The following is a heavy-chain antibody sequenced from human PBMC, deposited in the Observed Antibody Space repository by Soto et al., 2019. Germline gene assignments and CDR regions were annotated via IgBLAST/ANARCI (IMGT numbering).Heavy chain of an antibody. CDR3: ARGGALAARYFGY. J-gene: IGHJ4*02. CDR1: GGTFSSYA. CDR2: IIPIFGTA. Sequence: QVQLVQSGAEVKKPGSSVKVSCKASGGTFSSYAISWVRQAPGQGLEWMGGIIPIFGTANYAQKFQGRVTINEDESSSTAYMGLSSLRSEDTAVYYCARGGALAARYFGYWGQGTFVPVSS. V-gene: IGHV1-69*12. D-gene: IGHD6-6*01.